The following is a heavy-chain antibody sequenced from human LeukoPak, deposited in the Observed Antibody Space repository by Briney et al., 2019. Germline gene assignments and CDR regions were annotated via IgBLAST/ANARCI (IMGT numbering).Heavy chain of an antibody. J-gene: IGHJ4*02. CDR3: SRESGPFSPFGH. Sequence: SGTLSLTCGVSGGSITSTNYWGWVRQPPGQGLEWIGEISLSGYTGFNPSLRSRVTMSLDESENHLSLNLASVTAADTAVYYCSRESGPFSPFGHWGQGILVTVTS. CDR2: ISLSGYT. D-gene: IGHD1-26*01. V-gene: IGHV4-4*02. CDR1: GGSITSTNY.